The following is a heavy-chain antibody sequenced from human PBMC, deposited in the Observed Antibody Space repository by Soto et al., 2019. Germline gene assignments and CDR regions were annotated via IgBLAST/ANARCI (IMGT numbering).Heavy chain of an antibody. J-gene: IGHJ5*02. Sequence: SETLSLTCTVSGGSISSYYWSWIRQPPGKGLEWIGYIYYSGSTNYNPSLKSRVTISVDTSKNQFSLKLSSVTAADTAVYYCARYGIYDSSGYYINWFDPWGQGTLVTVSS. CDR2: IYYSGST. CDR3: ARYGIYDSSGYYINWFDP. CDR1: GGSISSYY. V-gene: IGHV4-59*01. D-gene: IGHD3-22*01.